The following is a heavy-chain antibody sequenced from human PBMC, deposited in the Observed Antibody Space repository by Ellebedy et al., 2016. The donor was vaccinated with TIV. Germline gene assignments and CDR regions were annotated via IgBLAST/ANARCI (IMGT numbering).Heavy chain of an antibody. Sequence: GGSLRLXXAASGFTFSSYWMSWVRQAPGKGLEWVSAISGSGGSTYYADSVKGRFTISRDNSKNTLYLQMNSLRAEDTAVYYCARWFRHLEGMDVWGQGTTVTVSS. J-gene: IGHJ6*02. CDR2: ISGSGGST. D-gene: IGHD1-1*01. CDR1: GFTFSSYW. CDR3: ARWFRHLEGMDV. V-gene: IGHV3-23*01.